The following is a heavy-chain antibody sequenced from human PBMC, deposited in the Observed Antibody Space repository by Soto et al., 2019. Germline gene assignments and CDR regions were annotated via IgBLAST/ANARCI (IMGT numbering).Heavy chain of an antibody. Sequence: LLRVPWGAVWFNCVDLGGRRVSQEPGKGLEWVAVISYDGSNKYYADSVKGRFTISRDNSKNTLYLQMNSLRAEDTAVYYCARDWYSGYEGPFDYWGQGTLVTVSS. J-gene: IGHJ4*02. CDR2: ISYDGSNK. CDR3: ARDWYSGYEGPFDY. CDR1: WFNCVDLG. V-gene: IGHV3-30-3*01. D-gene: IGHD5-12*01.